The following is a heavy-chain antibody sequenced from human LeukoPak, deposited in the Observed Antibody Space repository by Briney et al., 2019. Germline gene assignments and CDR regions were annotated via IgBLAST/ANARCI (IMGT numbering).Heavy chain of an antibody. CDR3: ARADYYGSGSYFDY. CDR2: LYPGDSNI. V-gene: IGHV5-51*01. Sequence: GESLKISCKGSGYSFTNYWIGWVRQMPGKGLEWMGILYPGDSNIRYSPSFQGHVTISADKSISTAYLQWSSLKASDTAMYYCARADYYGSGSYFDYWGQGTLVTVSS. CDR1: GYSFTNYW. D-gene: IGHD3-10*01. J-gene: IGHJ4*02.